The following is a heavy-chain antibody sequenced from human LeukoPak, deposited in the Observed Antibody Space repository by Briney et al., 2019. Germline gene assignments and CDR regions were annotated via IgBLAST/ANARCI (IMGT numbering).Heavy chain of an antibody. J-gene: IGHJ4*02. V-gene: IGHV3-23*01. Sequence: SGGSLRLSCAASGFTFSAYAMTWVRQAPGKGLEWVSGISGDGSTTYYADSVKGRFTSSRDNSKKTLFLQMNSLRAEDTAVYYCAKFSGYELEGIKIDYWGQGTLVTVSS. CDR1: GFTFSAYA. CDR2: ISGDGSTT. CDR3: AKFSGYELEGIKIDY. D-gene: IGHD5-12*01.